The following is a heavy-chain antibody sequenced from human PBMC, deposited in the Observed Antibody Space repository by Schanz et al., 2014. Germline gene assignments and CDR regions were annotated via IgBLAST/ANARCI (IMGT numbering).Heavy chain of an antibody. CDR1: GYTFTDYY. J-gene: IGHJ5*01. CDR2: INPNSGGT. Sequence: QVQLVQSGAEVKKLGASVKVSCKASGYTFTDYYMHWVRQAPGQGLEWMGRINPNSGGTNYEQKFQGRVTMTRDTSISTAYMEMSRLISDDTAVYYCARDSDVSKYNLFDSWGQGTLVTVSS. CDR3: ARDSDVSKYNLFDS. V-gene: IGHV1-2*06.